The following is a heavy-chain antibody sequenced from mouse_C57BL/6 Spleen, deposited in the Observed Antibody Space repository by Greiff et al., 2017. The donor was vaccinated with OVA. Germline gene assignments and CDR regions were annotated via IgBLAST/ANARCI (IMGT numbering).Heavy chain of an antibody. CDR1: GFTFSDYY. CDR3: ARGGILYPFAY. J-gene: IGHJ3*01. D-gene: IGHD2-12*01. CDR2: INYDGSST. V-gene: IGHV5-16*01. Sequence: DVKLVESEGGLVQPGSSMKLSCTASGFTFSDYYMAWVRQVPEKGLEWVANINYDGSSTYYLDSLKSRFIISRDNAKNILYLQMSSLKSEDTATYYCARGGILYPFAYWGQGTLVTVSA.